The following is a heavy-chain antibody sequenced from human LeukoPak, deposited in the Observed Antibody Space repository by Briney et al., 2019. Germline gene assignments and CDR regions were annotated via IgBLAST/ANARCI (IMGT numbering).Heavy chain of an antibody. Sequence: SETLSLTCTVSGGSISSYYWGWIRQPPGKGLEWIGYIYYSGSTNYNPSLKSRVTISVDTSKNQFSLKLSSVTAADTAVYYCARGTSSSSWYNYWGQGTLVSVSS. V-gene: IGHV4-59*01. D-gene: IGHD6-13*01. CDR1: GGSISSYY. J-gene: IGHJ4*02. CDR2: IYYSGST. CDR3: ARGTSSSSWYNY.